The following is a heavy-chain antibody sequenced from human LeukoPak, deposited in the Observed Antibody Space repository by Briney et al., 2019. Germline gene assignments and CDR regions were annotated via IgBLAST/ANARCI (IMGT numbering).Heavy chain of an antibody. V-gene: IGHV3-74*01. D-gene: IGHD3-22*01. J-gene: IGHJ5*02. CDR2: INSDGINT. Sequence: GGSLRLSCAASGFNFDEYAMHWVRQAPGKGLVWVSRINSDGINTSYADSVKGRFTISRDNAKNTLNLQMNSLRAEDTAVYYCARGLGQYYDTSDNWFDPWGQGTLVTVSS. CDR3: ARGLGQYYDTSDNWFDP. CDR1: GFNFDEYA.